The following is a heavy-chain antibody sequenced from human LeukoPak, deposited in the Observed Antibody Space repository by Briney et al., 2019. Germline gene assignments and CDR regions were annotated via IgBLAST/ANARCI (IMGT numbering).Heavy chain of an antibody. CDR2: IREDGNEK. Sequence: PGGSLRLSCAATGFTFTKHWMSWVRQTIGKGLECVAKIREDGNEKHYVDSVKGRFTISRDNAKNSLYLQMNSLRAEDTAVYYCASAQLEMATIIGYWGQGTLVTVSS. D-gene: IGHD5-24*01. CDR3: ASAQLEMATIIGY. V-gene: IGHV3-7*01. J-gene: IGHJ4*02. CDR1: GFTFTKHW.